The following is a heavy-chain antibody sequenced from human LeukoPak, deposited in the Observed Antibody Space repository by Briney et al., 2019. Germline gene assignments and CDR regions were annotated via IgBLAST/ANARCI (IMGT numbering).Heavy chain of an antibody. CDR1: GGXIRSSH. D-gene: IGHD6-13*01. Sequence: SETLSLTCTVSGGXIRSSHWSWIRQPPGKGLEFIGYIYYSGTSNYNPSLKSRVTMSVDTSNNQFSLKLNSVTAADTAVYYCAKATGYSTIYWFDPWGQGTLVTVSS. J-gene: IGHJ5*02. V-gene: IGHV4-59*01. CDR2: IYYSGTS. CDR3: AKATGYSTIYWFDP.